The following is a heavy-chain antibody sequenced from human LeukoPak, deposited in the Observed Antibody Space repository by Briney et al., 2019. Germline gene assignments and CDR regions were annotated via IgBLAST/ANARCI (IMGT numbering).Heavy chain of an antibody. CDR2: IYYSGST. CDR3: ARDTYGSGYNWFDP. D-gene: IGHD3-10*01. CDR1: GGSISSYY. V-gene: IGHV4-59*01. J-gene: IGHJ5*02. Sequence: PSETLSLTCTVSGGSISSYYWSWIRQPPGKGLEWIGYIYYSGSTNYNPSLKSRVTISVDTSKNQFSLKLSSVTAADTAVYYCARDTYGSGYNWFDPWGQGTLVTLSS.